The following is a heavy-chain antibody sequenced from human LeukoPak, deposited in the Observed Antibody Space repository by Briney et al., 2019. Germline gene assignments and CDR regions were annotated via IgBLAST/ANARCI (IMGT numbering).Heavy chain of an antibody. J-gene: IGHJ5*02. V-gene: IGHV1-18*01. Sequence: ASVKVSCKASGYTFTSYGISWVRQAPGQGLEWMGWISAYNGNTNYAQKLQGRVTMTTDTSTSTAYMELRSLRSDDTAVYYCARVYGSGSYMLLGWFDPWGQGTLVTVSS. CDR3: ARVYGSGSYMLLGWFDP. CDR2: ISAYNGNT. D-gene: IGHD3-10*01. CDR1: GYTFTSYG.